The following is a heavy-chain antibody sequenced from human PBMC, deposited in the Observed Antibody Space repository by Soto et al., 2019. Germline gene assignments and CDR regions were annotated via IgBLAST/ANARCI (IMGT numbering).Heavy chain of an antibody. CDR2: INPKSEGT. J-gene: IGHJ3*01. V-gene: IGHV1-2*02. CDR1: GYTFSGYY. D-gene: IGHD2-15*01. Sequence: ASVKVSCKASGYTFSGYYIQWVRQAPGQGLEWMGWINPKSEGTSFAQKFQGRLTMTSDTSINSAHMELSRVTSDDTAVYYCARPRESVGYCSGGSCYGLSVHAFYLWGQGTLVTVSS. CDR3: ARPRESVGYCSGGSCYGLSVHAFYL.